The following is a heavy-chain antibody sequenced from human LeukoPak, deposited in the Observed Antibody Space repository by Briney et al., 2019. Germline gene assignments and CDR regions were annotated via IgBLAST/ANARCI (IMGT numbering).Heavy chain of an antibody. J-gene: IGHJ3*02. V-gene: IGHV3-21*01. CDR2: ISSSSSYI. CDR3: ARDRGPYYYDSSGYDSDAFDI. CDR1: GFTFSSYS. D-gene: IGHD3-22*01. Sequence: PGGSLRLSCAASGFTFSSYSMNWVRQAPGKGLEWVSSISSSSSYIYYADLVKGRFTISRDNAKNSLYLQMNSLRAEDTAVYYCARDRGPYYYDSSGYDSDAFDIWGQGTMVTVSS.